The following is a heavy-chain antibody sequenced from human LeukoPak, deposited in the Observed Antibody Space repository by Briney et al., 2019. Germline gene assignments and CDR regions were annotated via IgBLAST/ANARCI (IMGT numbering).Heavy chain of an antibody. CDR3: ARGKYSGYDYLWDY. D-gene: IGHD5-12*01. V-gene: IGHV7-4-1*02. J-gene: IGHJ4*02. CDR1: GYTFTSYA. CDR2: INTNTGNP. Sequence: ASVKVSCKASGYTFTSYAMNWVRQAPGQGLEWMGWINTNTGNPTYAQGFTGRFVFSLDTSVSTAYLQISSLKAEDTAVYYCARGKYSGYDYLWDYWGQGTLVTASS.